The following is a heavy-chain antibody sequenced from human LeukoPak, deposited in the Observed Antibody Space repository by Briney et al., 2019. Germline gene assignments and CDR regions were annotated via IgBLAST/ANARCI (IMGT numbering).Heavy chain of an antibody. V-gene: IGHV1-69*05. CDR1: GGTFSSYA. Sequence: ASVTVSCKASGGTFSSYAISWVRQAPGQGLEWMGGIIPIFGTANYAQKFQGRVTITTAESTSTAYMELSSLRSEDTAVYYCARTLAAAGTAGWFDPGGRGTLVTVSS. CDR3: ARTLAAAGTAGWFDP. J-gene: IGHJ5*02. CDR2: IIPIFGTA. D-gene: IGHD6-13*01.